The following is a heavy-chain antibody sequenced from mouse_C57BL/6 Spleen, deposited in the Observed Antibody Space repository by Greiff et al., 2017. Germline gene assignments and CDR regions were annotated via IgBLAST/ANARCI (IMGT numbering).Heavy chain of an antibody. Sequence: QVQLQQPGTELVKPGASVKLSCKASGYTFTSYWMHWVKQRPGQGLEWIGNINPSNGGTNYNEKFKSKATLTVDKSSTTAYMQLSSLTSEDSAFYYCAGRAPYFPGFAYWGQGTLVTVSA. J-gene: IGHJ3*01. CDR2: INPSNGGT. CDR3: AGRAPYFPGFAY. D-gene: IGHD2-10*01. V-gene: IGHV1-53*01. CDR1: GYTFTSYW.